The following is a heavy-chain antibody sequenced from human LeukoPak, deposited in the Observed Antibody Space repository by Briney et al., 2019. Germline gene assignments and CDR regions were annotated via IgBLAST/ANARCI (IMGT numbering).Heavy chain of an antibody. D-gene: IGHD4-17*01. Sequence: EASVKVSCKASGGTFSSYSISWVRQAPGQGLEWMGRIIPVLDIANYAQKFQGRVTITADKSTSTAYMELNSLRSEDTAVYYCASIDDYGDDQDYWGQGTLVTVSS. CDR3: ASIDDYGDDQDY. J-gene: IGHJ4*02. V-gene: IGHV1-69*02. CDR2: IIPVLDIA. CDR1: GGTFSSYS.